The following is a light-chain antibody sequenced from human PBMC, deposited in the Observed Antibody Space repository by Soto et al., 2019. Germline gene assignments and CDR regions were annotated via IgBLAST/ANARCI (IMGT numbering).Light chain of an antibody. CDR2: EDR. J-gene: IGLJ2*01. Sequence: LTQPHSVSESPGKTVTISCTRSSGSIVSSYVQWYQQRPGSVPSIVIYEDRQRPSGVPDRFSGSIDSSSNSASLTISGLQTEDEADYYCQTYGSSNYMVFGGGTKLTVL. CDR3: QTYGSSNYMV. V-gene: IGLV6-57*04. CDR1: SGSIVSSY.